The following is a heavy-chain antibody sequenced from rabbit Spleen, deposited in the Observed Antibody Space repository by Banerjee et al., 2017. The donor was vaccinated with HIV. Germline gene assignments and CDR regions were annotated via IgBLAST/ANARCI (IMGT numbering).Heavy chain of an antibody. CDR3: ARGTYGAADGGRVIYNGMDL. Sequence: QSLEESGGDLVKPGASLTLTCIASGVSFSGNSYMCWVRQAPGKGLEWIACIYAASSGSTYYASWAKGRFTISKTSSTTVTLQMTSLTAADTATYFCARGTYGAADGGRVIYNGMDLWGPGTLVTVS. CDR2: IYAASSGST. D-gene: IGHD6-1*01. V-gene: IGHV1S40*01. J-gene: IGHJ6*01. CDR1: GVSFSGNSY.